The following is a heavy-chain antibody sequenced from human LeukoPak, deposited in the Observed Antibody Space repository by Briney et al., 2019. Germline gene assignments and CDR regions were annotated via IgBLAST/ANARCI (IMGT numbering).Heavy chain of an antibody. CDR3: AKLWFGEIRNSRLMELDY. D-gene: IGHD3-10*01. V-gene: IGHV3-30*02. Sequence: GGSLRLSCAASGFTFSSYGMHWVRQAPGKGLEWVAFIRYDGSNKYYADSVKGRFTISRDNSKNTLYLQMNSLRAEDTAVYYCAKLWFGEIRNSRLMELDYWGQGTLVTVSS. CDR1: GFTFSSYG. CDR2: IRYDGSNK. J-gene: IGHJ4*02.